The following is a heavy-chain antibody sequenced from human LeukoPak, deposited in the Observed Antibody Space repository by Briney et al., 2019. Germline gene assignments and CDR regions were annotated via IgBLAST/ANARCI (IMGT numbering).Heavy chain of an antibody. D-gene: IGHD3-10*01. Sequence: GRFTISRDDSKSIAYLQMNSLKTEDTAVYYCTRRGTWSGSIALDYWGQGTLVTVSS. CDR3: TRRGTWSGSIALDY. J-gene: IGHJ4*02. V-gene: IGHV3-49*02.